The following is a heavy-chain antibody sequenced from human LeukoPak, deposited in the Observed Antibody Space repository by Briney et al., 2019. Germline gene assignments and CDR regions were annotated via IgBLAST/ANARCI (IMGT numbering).Heavy chain of an antibody. CDR3: ANDRGYSFDY. J-gene: IGHJ4*02. V-gene: IGHV3-64*04. CDR2: ISSNGGST. D-gene: IGHD3-22*01. Sequence: GGSLRLSCSASGFTFSSYAMHWVRQAPGKGLEYVSAISSNGGSTYYADSVKGRFTISRDNAKNTVYLQMNSLRAEDTAVYYCANDRGYSFDYWGQGTLVTVSS. CDR1: GFTFSSYA.